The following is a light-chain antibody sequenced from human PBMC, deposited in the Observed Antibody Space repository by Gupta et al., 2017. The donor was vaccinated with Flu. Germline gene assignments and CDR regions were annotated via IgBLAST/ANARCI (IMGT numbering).Light chain of an antibody. Sequence: SSDVGGYNYVSWYKQYPGKAPKLMTYDVSNRPSGVSNRFSGSKSANTASLTISGLQAEDEADYYCSSYTSSDTVVFGGGTKLTVL. CDR2: DVS. CDR3: SSYTSSDTVV. V-gene: IGLV2-14*03. CDR1: SSDVGGYNY. J-gene: IGLJ2*01.